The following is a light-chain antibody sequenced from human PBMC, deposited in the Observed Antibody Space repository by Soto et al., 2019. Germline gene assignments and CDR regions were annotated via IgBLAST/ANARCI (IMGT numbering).Light chain of an antibody. CDR1: KNDIGVYDF. CDR3: KSYAVSNTYV. J-gene: IGLJ1*01. V-gene: IGLV2-8*01. CDR2: EVV. Sequence: QSVLTQPPSASGSPGQSVTISCTGTKNDIGVYDFVSWYQHHPGKAPRLIIYEVVQRPSEVPDRFSGSKSGNTASLTVSGLQAADEADYFCKSYAVSNTYVFGSGTKLTVL.